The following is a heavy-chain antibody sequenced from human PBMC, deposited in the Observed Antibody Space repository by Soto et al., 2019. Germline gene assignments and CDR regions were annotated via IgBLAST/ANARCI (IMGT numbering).Heavy chain of an antibody. D-gene: IGHD3-10*01. CDR3: ARDYYGSSEGSEFDY. CDR2: ISAYNGNT. J-gene: IGHJ4*02. V-gene: IGHV1-18*01. Sequence: ASMKVSCKASGYTFTSYGISWVRQAPGQGLEWMGWISAYNGNTNYAQKLQGRVTMTTDTSTSTAYMELRSLRSDDTAVYYCARDYYGSSEGSEFDYWGQGTLVTVS. CDR1: GYTFTSYG.